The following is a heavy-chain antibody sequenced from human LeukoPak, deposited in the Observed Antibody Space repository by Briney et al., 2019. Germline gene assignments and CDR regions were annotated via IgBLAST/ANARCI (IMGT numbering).Heavy chain of an antibody. Sequence: GGSLRLSCASSGFTFSTYSMSWVRQAPGKGLEWVSYISRSASSIYYADSVKGRFTTSRDNAKNSLYLQMNSLRAEDTALYYCARDPHYYGSGSYSAFDIWGQGTMVTVSS. V-gene: IGHV3-21*04. CDR2: ISRSASSI. CDR1: GFTFSTYS. CDR3: ARDPHYYGSGSYSAFDI. D-gene: IGHD3-10*01. J-gene: IGHJ3*02.